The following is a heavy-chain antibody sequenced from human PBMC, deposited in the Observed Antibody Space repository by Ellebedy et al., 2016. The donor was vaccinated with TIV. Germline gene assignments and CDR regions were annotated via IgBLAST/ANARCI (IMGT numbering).Heavy chain of an antibody. Sequence: ASVKVSCXASGGTFSSYAISWVRQAPGQGLEWMGRIIPILGIANYAQKFQGRVTITADKSTSTAYMELSSLRSEDTAVYYCARGNYYGSGSYANPRHGMDVWGQGTTVTVSS. V-gene: IGHV1-69*04. CDR1: GGTFSSYA. J-gene: IGHJ6*02. CDR3: ARGNYYGSGSYANPRHGMDV. CDR2: IIPILGIA. D-gene: IGHD3-10*01.